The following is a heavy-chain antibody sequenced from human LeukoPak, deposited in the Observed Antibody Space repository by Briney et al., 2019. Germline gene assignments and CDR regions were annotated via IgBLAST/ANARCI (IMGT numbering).Heavy chain of an antibody. J-gene: IGHJ4*02. CDR3: ARDVVGMGGYGAYVGLPLDY. Sequence: SETLSLTCTVSGDSISSGNYWGWIRQPPGKGLEWIGSIFHTGSTYFNLSLKSRVTISVDTSKNQFSLRLNSVTPEDTAVYYCARDVVGMGGYGAYVGLPLDYWDQGTLVTVSS. CDR2: IFHTGST. CDR1: GDSISSGNY. D-gene: IGHD5-12*01. V-gene: IGHV4-38-2*02.